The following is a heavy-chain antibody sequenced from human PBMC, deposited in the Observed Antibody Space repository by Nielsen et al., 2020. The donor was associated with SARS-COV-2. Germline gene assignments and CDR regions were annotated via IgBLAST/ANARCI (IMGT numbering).Heavy chain of an antibody. CDR2: IWYDGSNK. J-gene: IGHJ4*02. V-gene: IGHV3-30*02. D-gene: IGHD3-9*01. CDR3: AKDGVRAYYDILTGYYYGAGAEYYFDY. Sequence: GESLKISCAASGFTFSSYGMHWVRQAPGKGLEWVAVIWYDGSNKYYADSVKGRFTISRDNSKNTLYLQMNSLRAEDTAVYYCAKDGVRAYYDILTGYYYGAGAEYYFDYWGQGTLVTVSS. CDR1: GFTFSSYG.